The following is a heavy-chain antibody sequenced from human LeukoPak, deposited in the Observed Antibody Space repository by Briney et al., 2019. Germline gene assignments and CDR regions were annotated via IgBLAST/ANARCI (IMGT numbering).Heavy chain of an antibody. CDR2: IYSGGST. V-gene: IGHV3-66*01. CDR3: AREGRRPGYSYGYDY. J-gene: IGHJ4*02. CDR1: GFTVSSNY. D-gene: IGHD5-18*01. Sequence: PGGSLRLSCAASGFTVSSNYMSWVRQAPGKGLEWVSVIYSGGSTYYADSVKGRFTISRDNAKNSLYLQMNSLRAEDTAVYYCAREGRRPGYSYGYDYWGQGTLVTVSS.